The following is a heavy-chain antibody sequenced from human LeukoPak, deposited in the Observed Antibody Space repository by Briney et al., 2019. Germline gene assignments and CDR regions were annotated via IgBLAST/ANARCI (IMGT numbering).Heavy chain of an antibody. Sequence: PSETLSLTCTISGGSISSYYWSWIRQPPGKGLEWIGYIYYSGSTNYNPSLKSRVTISVDTSKNQFSLKLSSVTAADTAVYYCARVGGYYLIDCWGQGTLVTVSS. CDR3: ARVGGYYLIDC. CDR1: GGSISSYY. V-gene: IGHV4-59*01. D-gene: IGHD3-22*01. CDR2: IYYSGST. J-gene: IGHJ4*02.